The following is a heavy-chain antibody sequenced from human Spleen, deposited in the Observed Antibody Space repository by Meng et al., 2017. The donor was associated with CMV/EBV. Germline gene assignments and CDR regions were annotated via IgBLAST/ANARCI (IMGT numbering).Heavy chain of an antibody. Sequence: VQRVESGGGLVKPGGSLRLSCAASGFTFSSYSMNWVRQAPDKGLEWVAFIRYDGSNKYYADSVKGRFTISRDNSKNTLYLQMNSLRAEDTAVYYCAKDLRGYYGFFDYWGQGTLVTVSS. J-gene: IGHJ4*02. CDR2: IRYDGSNK. V-gene: IGHV3-30*02. D-gene: IGHD3-10*01. CDR3: AKDLRGYYGFFDY. CDR1: GFTFSSYS.